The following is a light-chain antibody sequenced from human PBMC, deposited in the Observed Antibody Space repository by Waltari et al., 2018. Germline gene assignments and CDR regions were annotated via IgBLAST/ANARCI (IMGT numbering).Light chain of an antibody. CDR2: RNN. CDR3: AAWDDSLSGPV. Sequence: QSVRTQPPSASGTPGQRGTIPCSGSSSNIGSNYVYWYQQLPGTAPKLLIYRNNQRPSGVPDRFSGSKSGTSASLAISGLRSEDEADYYCAAWDDSLSGPVFGGGTKLTVL. J-gene: IGLJ3*02. CDR1: SSNIGSNY. V-gene: IGLV1-47*01.